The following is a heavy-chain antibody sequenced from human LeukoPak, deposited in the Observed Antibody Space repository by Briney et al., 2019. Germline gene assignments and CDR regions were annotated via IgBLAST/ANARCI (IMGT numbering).Heavy chain of an antibody. CDR3: ARGSGGDFWSGYYFDY. D-gene: IGHD3-3*01. CDR1: GGTFSSYA. CDR2: IIPIFGIA. Sequence: SVKVSCKASGGTFSSYAISWVRQAPGQGLEWMGRIIPIFGIANYAQKFQGRVTITADKSTSTAYMELSSLRSEDTAVYYCARGSGGDFWSGYYFDYWGQGTLVTVSS. V-gene: IGHV1-69*04. J-gene: IGHJ4*02.